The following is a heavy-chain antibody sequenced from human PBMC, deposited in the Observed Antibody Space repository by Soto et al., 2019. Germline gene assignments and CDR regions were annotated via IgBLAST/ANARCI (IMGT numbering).Heavy chain of an antibody. CDR1: GGSFSGYY. CDR3: ARVRFLEWLPYYYYYGMDV. Sequence: SETLSLTCAVYGGSFSGYYWSWIRQPPGKGLEWIGEINHSGSTNYNPSLKSRVTISVDTSKNQFSLKLSSVTAADTAVYYCARVRFLEWLPYYYYYGMDVWGQGTTVTVSS. D-gene: IGHD3-3*01. V-gene: IGHV4-34*01. J-gene: IGHJ6*02. CDR2: INHSGST.